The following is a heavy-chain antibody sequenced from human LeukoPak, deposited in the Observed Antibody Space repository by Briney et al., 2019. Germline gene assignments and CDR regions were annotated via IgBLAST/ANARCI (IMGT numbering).Heavy chain of an antibody. D-gene: IGHD5-12*01. CDR1: GGSFSGYY. CDR3: AGSREVAPYYFDY. J-gene: IGHJ4*02. CDR2: INHSGST. V-gene: IGHV4-34*01. Sequence: PSETLSLTCAVYGGSFSGYYWSWIRQPPGKGLEWIGEINHSGSTNYNPSLKSRVTISVDTSKNQFSLKLSSVTAADTAVYYCAGSREVAPYYFDYWGQGTLVTVSS.